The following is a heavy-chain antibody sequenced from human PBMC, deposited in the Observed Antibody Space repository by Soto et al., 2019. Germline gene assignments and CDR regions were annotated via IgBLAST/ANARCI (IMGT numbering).Heavy chain of an antibody. Sequence: GRLRRSGAGSGCTFSGSLMHWFRQASGKGLEWVGRIRGKANSYATAYAASVKGRFTISRDDSKNTAYLQMNSLKTEDTAVYYCTRRYCTGAGCYSDYWGQGP. J-gene: IGHJ4*02. CDR2: IRGKANSYAT. CDR3: TRRYCTGAGCYSDY. D-gene: IGHD2-8*02. V-gene: IGHV3-73*01. CDR1: GCTFSGSL.